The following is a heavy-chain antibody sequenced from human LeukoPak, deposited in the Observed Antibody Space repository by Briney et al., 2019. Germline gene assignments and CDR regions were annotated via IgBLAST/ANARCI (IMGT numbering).Heavy chain of an antibody. V-gene: IGHV3-21*01. CDR1: GSTFSSYS. CDR2: ISSSSSYI. CDR3: ARDLTWLVQV. D-gene: IGHD6-19*01. J-gene: IGHJ4*02. Sequence: GGSLRLSCAASGSTFSSYSMNWVRQAPGKGLEWVSSISSSSSYIYYADSVKGRFTISRDNAKNSLYLQMNSLRAEDTAVYYCARDLTWLVQVWGQGTLVTVSS.